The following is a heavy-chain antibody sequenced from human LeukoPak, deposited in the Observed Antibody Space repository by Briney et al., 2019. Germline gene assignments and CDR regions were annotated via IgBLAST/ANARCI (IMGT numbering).Heavy chain of an antibody. CDR1: GFTFSSCS. D-gene: IGHD3-10*01. CDR3: ARGFSRGFDP. CDR2: ISSSSSYI. J-gene: IGHJ5*02. Sequence: KSGGSLRLSCAASGFTFSSCSMNWVRQAPGKGLEWVSSISSSSSYIYYADSVKGRFTISRDNAKNSLYLQMNSLRAEDTAVYYCARGFSRGFDPWGQGTLVTVSS. V-gene: IGHV3-21*01.